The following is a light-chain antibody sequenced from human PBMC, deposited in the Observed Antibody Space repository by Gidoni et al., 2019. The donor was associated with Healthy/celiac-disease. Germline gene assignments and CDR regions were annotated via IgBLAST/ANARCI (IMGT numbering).Light chain of an antibody. CDR3: QQSYNTPALT. CDR1: QSISSY. CDR2: DAS. V-gene: IGKV1-39*01. Sequence: DIQMTQSPPSLSVSVGVSVTITCRASQSISSYLNWYQQKPAKAPKILIYDASSLQSGVPSRFSGSGSGTDLTLTISSLQPEDYAAYYCQQSYNTPALTFGEGTKVEIK. J-gene: IGKJ4*01.